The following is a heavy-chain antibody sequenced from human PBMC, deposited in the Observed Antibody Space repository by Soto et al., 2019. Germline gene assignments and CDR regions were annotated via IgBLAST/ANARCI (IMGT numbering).Heavy chain of an antibody. CDR2: IYYSGST. CDR1: GGSISSYY. D-gene: IGHD6-19*01. Sequence: SETLSLTCTVSGGSISSYYWSWIRQPPGKGLEWIGYIYYSGSTNYNPSLKSRVTISVDTSKNQFSLKLSSVTAADTAVYYCATAGYSSGWLPFDYWGQGTLVTVSS. J-gene: IGHJ4*02. V-gene: IGHV4-59*01. CDR3: ATAGYSSGWLPFDY.